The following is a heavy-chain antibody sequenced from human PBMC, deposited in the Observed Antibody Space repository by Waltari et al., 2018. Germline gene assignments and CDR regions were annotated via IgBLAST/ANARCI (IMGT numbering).Heavy chain of an antibody. CDR2: ISLRIGST. CDR3: ALGMTPTNQDGFGC. J-gene: IGHJ3*01. Sequence: QLQLVQSGAEVKKPGSSVKGSCKASGDTFNDYAITWVRQAPGQGLEWMAVISLRIGSTNSAQDLQGRVTITTDEATTAAYMGLRGLRSEDTGKYVWALGMTPTNQDGFGCWGQGTMVTVSS. V-gene: IGHV1-69*05. CDR1: GDTFNDYA. D-gene: IGHD1-26*01.